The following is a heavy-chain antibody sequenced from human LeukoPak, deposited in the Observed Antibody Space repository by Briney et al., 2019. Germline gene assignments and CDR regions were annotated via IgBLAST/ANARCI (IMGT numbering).Heavy chain of an antibody. V-gene: IGHV4-39*07. D-gene: IGHD3-3*01. CDR3: ARGLRIIRDAFDI. CDR1: GGSIRSSYYY. CDR2: IYDSGST. J-gene: IGHJ3*02. Sequence: PSETLSLTCTVSGGSIRSSYYYWGWIRQPPGKGLEWIGSIYDSGSTYYNPSLKSRVTISVDTSKNQFSLKLSSVTAADTAVYYCARGLRIIRDAFDIWGQGTMVTVSS.